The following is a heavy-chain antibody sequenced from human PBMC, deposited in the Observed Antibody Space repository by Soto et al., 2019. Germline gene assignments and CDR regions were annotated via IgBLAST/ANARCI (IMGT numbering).Heavy chain of an antibody. J-gene: IGHJ6*02. CDR2: INHSGST. V-gene: IGHV4-34*01. CDR1: GGSFSGYY. CDR3: ARGHGRRLLEWLLHRYYYGMDV. D-gene: IGHD3-3*01. Sequence: SETLSLTCAVYGGSFSGYYWSWIRQPPGKGLEWIGEINHSGSTNYNPSPKSRVTISVDTSKNQFSLKLSSVTAADTAVYYCARGHGRRLLEWLLHRYYYGMDVWGQGTTVT.